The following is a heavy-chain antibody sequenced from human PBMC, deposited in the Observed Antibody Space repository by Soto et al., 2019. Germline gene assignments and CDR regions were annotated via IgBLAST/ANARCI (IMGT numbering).Heavy chain of an antibody. Sequence: GSGPTLVNPTQTLTLTCTFSGFSLSTSGVGVGWIRQPPGKALEWLALIYWDDDKRYSPSLKSRLTITKDTSKNQVVLTMTNMDPVDTATYYCAHRRLAYDFWSGYYTYYLDVWGKGTTVTVSS. V-gene: IGHV2-5*02. J-gene: IGHJ6*03. D-gene: IGHD3-3*01. CDR1: GFSLSTSGVG. CDR2: IYWDDDK. CDR3: AHRRLAYDFWSGYYTYYLDV.